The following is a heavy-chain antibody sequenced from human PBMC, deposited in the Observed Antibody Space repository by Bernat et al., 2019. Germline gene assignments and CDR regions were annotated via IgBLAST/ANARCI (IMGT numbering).Heavy chain of an antibody. CDR3: ARERLPYDSSGIGDAFDI. J-gene: IGHJ3*02. V-gene: IGHV1-69*08. CDR2: IIPILGIA. CDR1: GGTFSSYT. D-gene: IGHD3-22*01. Sequence: QVQLVQSGAEVKKPGSSVKVSCKASGGTFSSYTISWVRQAPGQVLEWMGMIIPILGIANYAQKFQGRVTTTADKSTSTAYMELSSLRSEDTTVYYWARERLPYDSSGIGDAFDIWGQGKMVTVSS.